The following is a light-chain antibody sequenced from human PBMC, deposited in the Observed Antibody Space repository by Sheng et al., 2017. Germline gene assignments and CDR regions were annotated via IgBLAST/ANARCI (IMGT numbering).Light chain of an antibody. J-gene: IGKJ4*01. CDR3: QQYETYPLT. CDR2: EVS. CDR1: QGISSS. V-gene: IGKV1-13*02. Sequence: AIQLTQSPSSLSASVGDRVTITCRASQGISSSVVWYQQKPGKAPKLLIYEVSSLESGVPSRFSGSGFGTDFTLTIDSLQPDDSATYFCQQYETYPLTFGGGTRVEIK.